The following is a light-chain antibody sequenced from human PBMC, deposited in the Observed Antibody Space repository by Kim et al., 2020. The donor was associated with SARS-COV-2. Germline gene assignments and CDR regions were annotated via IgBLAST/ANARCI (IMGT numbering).Light chain of an antibody. J-gene: IGKJ4*01. Sequence: EIVLTQSPGTLSLSPRERATLSCRASQSISSAFLAWYQQRPGQAPRLLISGASIRATGIPDRFSGSGSGTDFTLTISRLEPEDFGVYYCQQYGSSLLTFGGGTKVDIK. CDR1: QSISSAF. V-gene: IGKV3-20*01. CDR3: QQYGSSLLT. CDR2: GAS.